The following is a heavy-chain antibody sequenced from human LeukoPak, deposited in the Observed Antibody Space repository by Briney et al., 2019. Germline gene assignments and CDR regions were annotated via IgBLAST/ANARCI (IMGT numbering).Heavy chain of an antibody. Sequence: PGGSLRLSCAASGFAFSGSAMHWVRQAPGKGLEWVSAISGSGGSTYYADSVKGRFTISRDNSKNTLYLQMNSLRAEDTAVYYCAKVGRGIAVYKLSFDYWGQGTLVTVSS. CDR3: AKVGRGIAVYKLSFDY. CDR2: ISGSGGST. CDR1: GFAFSGSA. D-gene: IGHD6-19*01. J-gene: IGHJ4*02. V-gene: IGHV3-23*01.